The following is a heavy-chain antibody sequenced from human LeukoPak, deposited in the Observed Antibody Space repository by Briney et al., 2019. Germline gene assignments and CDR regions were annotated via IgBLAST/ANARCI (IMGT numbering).Heavy chain of an antibody. D-gene: IGHD3-3*01. V-gene: IGHV4-59*01. CDR3: ARLYDFWSGYHLDY. Sequence: PSETLSLTCTVSGGSISSYYWSWIRQPPGKGLERIGYIYYSGSTNYNPSLKSRVTISVDTSKNQFSLKLSSVTAADTAVYYCARLYDFWSGYHLDYWGQGTLVTVSS. CDR2: IYYSGST. J-gene: IGHJ4*02. CDR1: GGSISSYY.